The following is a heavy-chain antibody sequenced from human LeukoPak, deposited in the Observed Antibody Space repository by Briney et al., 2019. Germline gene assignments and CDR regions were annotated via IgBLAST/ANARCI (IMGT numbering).Heavy chain of an antibody. J-gene: IGHJ4*02. V-gene: IGHV4-39*07. CDR2: IYYSGST. D-gene: IGHD3-10*01. CDR1: GGSISSSSYY. Sequence: SETLSLTCTVSGGSISSSSYYWGWIRQPPGKGLEWNGSIYYSGSTYYNPSLKSRVTISVDTSKNQFSLKLSSVTAADTAVYYCARLERDVWFGEFAYYFDYWGQGTLVTVSS. CDR3: ARLERDVWFGEFAYYFDY.